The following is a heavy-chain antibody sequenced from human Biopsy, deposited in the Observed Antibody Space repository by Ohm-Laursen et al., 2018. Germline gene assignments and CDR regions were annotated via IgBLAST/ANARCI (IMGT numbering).Heavy chain of an antibody. CDR3: ATKLTGYFHH. CDR2: INPNSGGT. J-gene: IGHJ1*01. D-gene: IGHD3-9*01. Sequence: SVKVSCKTSGYNFTGYYIHWVRQAPGQGLEWMGWINPNSGGTDYSLKFQGGVTMTRDTSISTAYMQLSRLRSDDTAVFYCATKLTGYFHHWGQGTLVIVSS. CDR1: GYNFTGYY. V-gene: IGHV1-2*02.